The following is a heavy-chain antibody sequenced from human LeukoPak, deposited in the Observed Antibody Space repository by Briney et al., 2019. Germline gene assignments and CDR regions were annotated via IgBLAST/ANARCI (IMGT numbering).Heavy chain of an antibody. CDR1: GFTLSSYA. Sequence: GGSLRLSCAASGFTLSSYAMTWVRQAPGKGLEWVSDIGDSGATTYYADSVKGRFTISRDNSKNTLYLQMSSLRAEDTAVYLCASFHYYGSGAYYLFYWGQGTLVTVSS. CDR3: ASFHYYGSGAYYLFY. V-gene: IGHV3-23*01. CDR2: IGDSGATT. J-gene: IGHJ4*02. D-gene: IGHD3-10*01.